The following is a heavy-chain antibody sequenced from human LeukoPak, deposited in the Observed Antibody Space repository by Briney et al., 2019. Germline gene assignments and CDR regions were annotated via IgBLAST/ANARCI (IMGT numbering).Heavy chain of an antibody. V-gene: IGHV3-13*01. Sequence: GGSLRLSCAASGFTFSSYWMHWVRQATGKGLEWVSAIGTAGDTYYPGSVKGRFTISRENAKNSLYLQMNSLRAGDTAVYYCARAILGGSRYELDYWGQGTLVTVSS. CDR3: ARAILGGSRYELDY. CDR1: GFTFSSYW. J-gene: IGHJ4*02. CDR2: IGTAGDT. D-gene: IGHD2-15*01.